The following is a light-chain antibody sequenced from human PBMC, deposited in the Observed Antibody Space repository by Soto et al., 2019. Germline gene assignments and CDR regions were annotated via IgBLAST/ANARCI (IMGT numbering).Light chain of an antibody. Sequence: EIVMTQSPATLSVSPGGSATLSCRASQHVSSNFAWYRQKPGQAPTLLIYRASTRAIGIPARFSGSGSGTEVTLTISSLQSEDFAVYYCQQYNNWPYTFGQGTKLEIK. V-gene: IGKV3-15*01. J-gene: IGKJ2*01. CDR2: RAS. CDR3: QQYNNWPYT. CDR1: QHVSSN.